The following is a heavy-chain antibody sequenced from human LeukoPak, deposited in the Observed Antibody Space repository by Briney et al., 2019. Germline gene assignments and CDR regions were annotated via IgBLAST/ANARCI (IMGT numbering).Heavy chain of an antibody. V-gene: IGHV4-39*01. CDR3: ATFGGYGYFDY. CDR1: GVSISSSNSY. CDR2: IYYSGNT. Sequence: PSETLSLTCTVSGVSISSSNSYWGWIRQPPGKGLEWIGSIYYSGNTYYNASLKSQVSISIDTSKNQFSLKLSSVTAADTAVYYCATFGGYGYFDYWGQGTLVTVSS. D-gene: IGHD5-18*01. J-gene: IGHJ4*02.